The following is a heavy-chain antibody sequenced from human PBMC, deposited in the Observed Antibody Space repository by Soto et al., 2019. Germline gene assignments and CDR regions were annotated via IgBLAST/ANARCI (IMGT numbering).Heavy chain of an antibody. V-gene: IGHV4-34*01. CDR1: GGPFSGYY. CDR3: DSSGPNFDY. D-gene: IGHD3-22*01. CDR2: INHSGST. Sequence: TSETLSLTCAVYGGPFSGYYWTWIRQPPGTGLEWIGEINHSGSTNYNPSLKSRVTISVDTSKNQFSLKLTPVTAADTAVYYYDSSGPNFDYWGQGTLVTVSS. J-gene: IGHJ4*02.